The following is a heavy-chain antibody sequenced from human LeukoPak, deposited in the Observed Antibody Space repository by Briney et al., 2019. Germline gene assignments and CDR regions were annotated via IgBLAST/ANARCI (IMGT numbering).Heavy chain of an antibody. Sequence: ASVKVSCKASGYTLTGYYIHWVRQAPGQGLEWMGWINPNSGATDYAQKFQGRVTMTRDTSINTAYMELSRLTSDDTAVYYCAREELGYCNSASCRDWFDPWGQGTLVTVSS. CDR1: GYTLTGYY. CDR3: AREELGYCNSASCRDWFDP. D-gene: IGHD2-2*01. J-gene: IGHJ5*02. V-gene: IGHV1-2*02. CDR2: INPNSGAT.